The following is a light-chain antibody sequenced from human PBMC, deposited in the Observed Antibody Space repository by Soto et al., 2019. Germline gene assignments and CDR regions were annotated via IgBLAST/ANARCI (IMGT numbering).Light chain of an antibody. CDR2: LNSDGSH. CDR1: SGHSSYA. Sequence: QPVLIQSPSASASLGASVRLTCTLSSGHSSYAIAWHQQQPEKGPRYLMKLNSDGSHNKGDGIPDRFSGSSSGAERYLTISSLQPEDEADYYCQTWVTGILVFGGGTQLTVL. V-gene: IGLV4-69*01. J-gene: IGLJ2*01. CDR3: QTWVTGILV.